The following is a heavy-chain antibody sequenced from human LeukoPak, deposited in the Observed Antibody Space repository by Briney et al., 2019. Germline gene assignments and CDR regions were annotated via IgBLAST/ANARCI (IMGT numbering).Heavy chain of an antibody. CDR2: IIPNFGTP. V-gene: IGHV1-69*06. Sequence: SVKVSCKASGGTFSSYTISWVRQAPGQGLEWMGGIIPNFGTPNYAQKFQGRVTITADKSTSTAYMELSSLRSEDTAVYYCARWGYVIAAAGWRFDPWGQGTLVTVSS. CDR3: ARWGYVIAAAGWRFDP. D-gene: IGHD6-13*01. CDR1: GGTFSSYT. J-gene: IGHJ5*02.